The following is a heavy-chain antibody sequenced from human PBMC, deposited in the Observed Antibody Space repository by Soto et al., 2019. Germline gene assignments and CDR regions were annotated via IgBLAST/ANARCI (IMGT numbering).Heavy chain of an antibody. Sequence: SETLSHTCTVSGGSISSYYWSWIRQPAGKGLEWIGRIYTSGSTNYNPSLKSRVTMSVDTSKNQFSLKLSSVTAADTAVYYCARAKGIKDRRITMANGWFDPWGQGTLVTVSS. D-gene: IGHD3-10*01. CDR1: GGSISSYY. CDR2: IYTSGST. CDR3: ARAKGIKDRRITMANGWFDP. V-gene: IGHV4-4*07. J-gene: IGHJ5*02.